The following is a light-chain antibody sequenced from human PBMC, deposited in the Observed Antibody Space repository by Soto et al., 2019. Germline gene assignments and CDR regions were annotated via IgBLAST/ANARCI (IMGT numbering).Light chain of an antibody. V-gene: IGLV2-23*02. CDR3: CAYAGSGTVV. CDR2: EAT. Sequence: QSVLTQPASVSGSPEQSITISCTGTSSDVGSYNLVSWYQQHPGEAPKVLIYEATKRPSGVSNRFSGYKSGNTASLTISGLQAEDEADYYCCAYAGSGTVVFGGGTKLTVL. J-gene: IGLJ3*02. CDR1: SSDVGSYNL.